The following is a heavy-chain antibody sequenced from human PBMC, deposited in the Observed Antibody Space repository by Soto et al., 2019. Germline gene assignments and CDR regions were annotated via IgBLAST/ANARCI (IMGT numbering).Heavy chain of an antibody. CDR3: ARRYTGYDWDY. CDR1: GGSFSIYY. CDR2: INHRGST. D-gene: IGHD5-12*01. J-gene: IGHJ4*02. Sequence: PSETLSLTCAVYGGSFSIYYWSWIRQPPGKGLEWIGEINHRGSTNYNPSLKSRVTISVDTSKNQFSLKLSSVTAADTAVYYCARRYTGYDWDYWGQGVLVTVSS. V-gene: IGHV4-34*01.